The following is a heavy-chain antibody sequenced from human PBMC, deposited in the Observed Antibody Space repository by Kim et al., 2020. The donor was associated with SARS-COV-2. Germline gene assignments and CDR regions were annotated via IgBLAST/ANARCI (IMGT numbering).Heavy chain of an antibody. Sequence: VKGRVATSRDNAKNSLYLQMNSLRAEDTALYYCAKDMGGGYYYDSSGIDYWGQGTLVTVSS. CDR3: AKDMGGGYYYDSSGIDY. V-gene: IGHV3-9*01. J-gene: IGHJ4*02. D-gene: IGHD3-22*01.